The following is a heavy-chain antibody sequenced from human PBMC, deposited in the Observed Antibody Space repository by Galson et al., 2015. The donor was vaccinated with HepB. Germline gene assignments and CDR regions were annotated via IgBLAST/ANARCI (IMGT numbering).Heavy chain of an antibody. Sequence: SVKASCKVSGYTLSEISVNWVRQAPGKGFEWIGGFDPEDGRTIHARNLLGRVSVTEDTSTDTVYLELSRLRSEDTAIYYCATVFCRGGSCYLLDLFDYWGQGTLVTVSS. V-gene: IGHV1-24*01. CDR2: FDPEDGRT. D-gene: IGHD3-22*01. CDR1: GYTLSEIS. CDR3: ATVFCRGGSCYLLDLFDY. J-gene: IGHJ4*02.